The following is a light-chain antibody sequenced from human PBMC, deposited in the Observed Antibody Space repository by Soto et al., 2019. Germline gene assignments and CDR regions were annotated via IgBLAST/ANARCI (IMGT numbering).Light chain of an antibody. CDR3: SSYTSATTYV. Sequence: QSELTLPAYVSGSPGQSITITCTGTSSDVGAYNYDSWYQQYPGEAPKVIIYDVSHRPAGVSNRFSGSKSGNTASLTISGLQTQDEADYYCSSYTSATTYVFGPVTKVTVL. CDR1: SSDVGAYNY. J-gene: IGLJ1*01. V-gene: IGLV2-14*01. CDR2: DVS.